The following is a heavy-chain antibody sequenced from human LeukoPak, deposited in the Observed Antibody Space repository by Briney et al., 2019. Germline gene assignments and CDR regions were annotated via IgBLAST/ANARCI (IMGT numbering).Heavy chain of an antibody. CDR3: VRDATRGGDLDH. D-gene: IGHD2-21*01. J-gene: IGHJ5*02. V-gene: IGHV3-7*01. Sequence: GGSLRLSCAVSGFTFSDYWMMWVRQAPGKGLEWVAQIKVDGSEKYYVDYVRGRFTISRDNAKNSLDLQMNTLRVEDTAVYYCVRDATRGGDLDHWGQGTLVTVSS. CDR1: GFTFSDYW. CDR2: IKVDGSEK.